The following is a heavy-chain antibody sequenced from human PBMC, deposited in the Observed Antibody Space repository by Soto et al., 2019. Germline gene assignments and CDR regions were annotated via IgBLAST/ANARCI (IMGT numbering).Heavy chain of an antibody. J-gene: IGHJ3*02. Sequence: QVQLVQSGAEVKKPGSSVKVSCKASGTFKSYAITWVRQAPGQGLEWMGVITPIFGTTNYAQKFQGRVTITAYESTSTDYMEVRSLRSGDTAVYYCEGLRRETYVNDAFDIWGPGTMVTVSS. CDR2: ITPIFGTT. D-gene: IGHD3-16*01. V-gene: IGHV1-69*01. CDR1: GTFKSYA. CDR3: EGLRRETYVNDAFDI.